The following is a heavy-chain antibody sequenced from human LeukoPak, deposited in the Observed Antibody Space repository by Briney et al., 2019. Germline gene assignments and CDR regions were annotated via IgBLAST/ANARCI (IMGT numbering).Heavy chain of an antibody. D-gene: IGHD3-3*01. CDR3: TTQTDYDFWSGYYGDFDY. J-gene: IGHJ4*02. V-gene: IGHV3-15*01. CDR2: IKSKTDGGTT. Sequence: GGSLGLSCAASGFTFSNAWMSWVRQAPGKGLEWVGRIKSKTDGGTTDYAAPVKGRFTISRDDSKNTLYLQMNSLKTEDTAVYYCTTQTDYDFWSGYYGDFDYWGQGTLVTVSS. CDR1: GFTFSNAW.